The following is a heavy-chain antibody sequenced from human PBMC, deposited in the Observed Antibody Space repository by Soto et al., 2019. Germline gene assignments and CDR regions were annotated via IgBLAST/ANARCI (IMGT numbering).Heavy chain of an antibody. Sequence: QVQLQESGPGLVKPSQTLSLTCTVPGGSISSVGYYWSWIRQHPGKGLEWIELIYFSGSTYYNPSTQRRVTISVDASKTQCSLKLSSVTAADTAVYYCAGEPSIWGQGTLVAASS. V-gene: IGHV4-31*03. CDR1: GGSISSVGYY. J-gene: IGHJ4*02. CDR3: AGEPSI. CDR2: IYFSGST.